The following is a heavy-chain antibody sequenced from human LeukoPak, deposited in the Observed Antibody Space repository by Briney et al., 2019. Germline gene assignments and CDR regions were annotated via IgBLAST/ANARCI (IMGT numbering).Heavy chain of an antibody. V-gene: IGHV5-51*01. J-gene: IGHJ4*02. CDR2: IDHSNSET. Sequence: GEPLKISCNSSGYSFTSYLIGFVRQMRGKGLEVMGLIDHSNSETRYTQSFQGHVTISVDKSPTTPDMQWNRVKDSDTAMYDCARQTTMGRSGDYWGQGTLVTVSS. CDR3: ARQTTMGRSGDY. CDR1: GYSFTSYL. D-gene: IGHD7-27*01.